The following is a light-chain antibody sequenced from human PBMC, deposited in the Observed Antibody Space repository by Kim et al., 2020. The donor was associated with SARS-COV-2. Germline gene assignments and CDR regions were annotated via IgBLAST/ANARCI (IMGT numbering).Light chain of an antibody. CDR2: QDS. Sequence: SYELTQPPSVSVSPGQTASITCSGDKVGDKYACWYQQKPGQSPVLVIYQDSKRPSGIPERFSGSNSGNTATLTISGTQAMDEADYYCQAWDSSWVFGGGT. CDR3: QAWDSSWV. CDR1: KVGDKY. V-gene: IGLV3-1*01. J-gene: IGLJ3*02.